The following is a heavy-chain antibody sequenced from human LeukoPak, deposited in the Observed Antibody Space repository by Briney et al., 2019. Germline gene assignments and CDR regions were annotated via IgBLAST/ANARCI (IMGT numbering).Heavy chain of an antibody. CDR2: ISYDGSNK. D-gene: IGHD1-26*01. Sequence: GGSLRLSCAASGFTFSSYGMHWVRQAPGKGLEWVAVISYDGSNKYYADSVKGRFTISRDNSKNTLYLQMNSLRAEDTAVYYCARSGATVFFDYWGQGTLVTVSS. CDR3: ARSGATVFFDY. CDR1: GFTFSSYG. J-gene: IGHJ4*02. V-gene: IGHV3-30*03.